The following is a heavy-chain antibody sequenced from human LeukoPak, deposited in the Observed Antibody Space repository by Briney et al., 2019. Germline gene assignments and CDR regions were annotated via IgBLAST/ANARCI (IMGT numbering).Heavy chain of an antibody. CDR2: ISYDGSNK. CDR3: VKDYTPPVGGWYEFDY. CDR1: GFTFSSYA. Sequence: GGSLRLSCAASGFTFSSYAMHWVRQAPGKGLEWVAVISYDGSNKYYADSVKGRFTISRDNSKNTLYLQMSSLRAEDTAVYYCVKDYTPPVGGWYEFDYWGQGTLVTVSS. J-gene: IGHJ4*02. V-gene: IGHV3-30*04. D-gene: IGHD6-19*01.